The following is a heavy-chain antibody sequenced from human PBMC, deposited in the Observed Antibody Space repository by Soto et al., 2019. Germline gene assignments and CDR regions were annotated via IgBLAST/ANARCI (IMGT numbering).Heavy chain of an antibody. J-gene: IGHJ4*02. Sequence: ASVKVSCKASGYTFSNSGISWVRQAPGQGLEWMGWISAYSGNTNYAQKLQGRVTMTTDTSTSTAYMELRSLRSDDTAVYYCARESAWFGELLSLDYWGQGTLVTVSS. CDR2: ISAYSGNT. D-gene: IGHD3-10*01. CDR3: ARESAWFGELLSLDY. V-gene: IGHV1-18*01. CDR1: GYTFSNSG.